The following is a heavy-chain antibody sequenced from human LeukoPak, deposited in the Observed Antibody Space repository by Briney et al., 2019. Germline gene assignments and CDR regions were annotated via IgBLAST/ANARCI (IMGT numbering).Heavy chain of an antibody. V-gene: IGHV4-59*08. Sequence: PSETLSLTCTVSGGSISSYYWSWIRQPPGKGLEWVGDFHYGGSTNYNPSLKSRVTISVDTSKNQFSLKLSSVTAADTAVYYCARLGDSSSRLYYFDYWGQGTLVTVSS. CDR3: ARLGDSSSRLYYFDY. CDR2: FHYGGST. CDR1: GGSISSYY. J-gene: IGHJ4*02. D-gene: IGHD6-6*01.